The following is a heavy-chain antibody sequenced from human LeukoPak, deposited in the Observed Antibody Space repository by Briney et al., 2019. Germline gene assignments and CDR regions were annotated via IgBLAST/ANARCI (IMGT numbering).Heavy chain of an antibody. Sequence: GASVKVSCKASGYTFTGYYMHWVRQAPGQGLEWMGWINPNSGGTNYAQKFQGRVTMTRDTSISTAYMELSRLRFDDTAVYYCARGAPGYSSGWTDYWGQGTLVTVSS. V-gene: IGHV1-2*02. J-gene: IGHJ4*02. D-gene: IGHD6-19*01. CDR3: ARGAPGYSSGWTDY. CDR1: GYTFTGYY. CDR2: INPNSGGT.